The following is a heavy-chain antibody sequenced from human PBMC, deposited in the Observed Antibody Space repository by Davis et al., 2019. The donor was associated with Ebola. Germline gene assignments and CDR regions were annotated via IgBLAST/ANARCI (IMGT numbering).Heavy chain of an antibody. CDR2: ISYDGSNK. J-gene: IGHJ5*02. V-gene: IGHV3-30*03. D-gene: IGHD1-1*01. CDR3: ARGPSYMGFDP. CDR1: GFTFSRYG. Sequence: PGGSLRLSCAASGFTFSRYGMHWVRQAPGKGLEWVAVISYDGSNKYYADSVKGRFTISRDNSKNTLYLQMNSLRAEDTAVYYCARGPSYMGFDPWGQGTLVTVSS.